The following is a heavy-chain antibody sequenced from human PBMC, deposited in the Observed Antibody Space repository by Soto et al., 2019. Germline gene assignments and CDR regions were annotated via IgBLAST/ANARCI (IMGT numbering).Heavy chain of an antibody. CDR1: RFTFSIYA. CDR2: ISGSGGST. V-gene: IGHV3-23*01. J-gene: IGHJ2*01. CDR3: ARRTVGWYFDL. D-gene: IGHD4-17*01. Sequence: EVQLLESGGGLVQPGGSLRLSYAASRFTFSIYAMNWVRQAPGKGLEWVSVISGSGGSTYYADSVKGRFTISRDNSKNTLYLQMNSLRAEDTAVYYCARRTVGWYFDLWGRGTLVTVSS.